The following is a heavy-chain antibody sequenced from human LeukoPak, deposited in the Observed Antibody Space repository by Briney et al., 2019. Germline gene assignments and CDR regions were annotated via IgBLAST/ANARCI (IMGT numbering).Heavy chain of an antibody. CDR1: GFTVSSNY. J-gene: IGHJ4*02. V-gene: IGHV3-66*01. D-gene: IGHD6-13*01. CDR2: IYSGGST. CDR3: ARSRYGTTWSSSWEFDY. Sequence: TGGSLRLSCAASGFTVSSNYMNWVRQAPGKGLEWVSVIYSGGSTYYADSVKGRFTISRDNSKNTLYPQMNSLRAEDTAVYYCARSRYGTTWSSSWEFDYWGQGTLVTVSS.